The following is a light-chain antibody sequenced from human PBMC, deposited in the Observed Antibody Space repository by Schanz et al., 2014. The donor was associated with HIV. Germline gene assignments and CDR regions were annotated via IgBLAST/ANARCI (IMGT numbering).Light chain of an antibody. J-gene: IGLJ3*02. CDR1: SSDVGGYNY. Sequence: QSALTQPASVSGSPGQSIAISCTGTSSDVGGYNYVSWYQQHPGKAPKLMVYDVNYRPSGVSNRFSGSKSGNTASLTISGLQAEDEADYYCSSYAATSNVLFGGGTKLTVL. CDR3: SSYAATSNVL. V-gene: IGLV2-14*03. CDR2: DVN.